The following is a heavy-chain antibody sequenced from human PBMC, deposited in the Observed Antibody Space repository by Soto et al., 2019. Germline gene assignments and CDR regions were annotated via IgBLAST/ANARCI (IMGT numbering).Heavy chain of an antibody. Sequence: QVQLVQSGAEVKKPGSSVKVSCKPSGGSFSSHAVSWVRQAPGQGLEWVGGIVPIFGTKNYAEKFQGRVTITADKSTSTVYMDLSSLKSEDTAVYFCASYRRDQTIFGMVGYFDLWGRGTLVSVSS. J-gene: IGHJ2*01. D-gene: IGHD3-3*01. CDR3: ASYRRDQTIFGMVGYFDL. CDR1: GGSFSSHA. V-gene: IGHV1-69*06. CDR2: IVPIFGTK.